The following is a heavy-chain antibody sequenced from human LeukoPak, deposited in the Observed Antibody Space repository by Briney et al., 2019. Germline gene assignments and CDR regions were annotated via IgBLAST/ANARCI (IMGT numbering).Heavy chain of an antibody. V-gene: IGHV4-59*08. Sequence: SETLSLTCTVSGGSISSYYWSWIRQPPGKGLEWIGYIYYSGSTNYNPSLKSRVTISVDTSKNQFSLKLSSVTAADTAVYYCARHALIAADKRIDYWGQGTLVTVSP. CDR3: ARHALIAADKRIDY. CDR1: GGSISSYY. CDR2: IYYSGST. D-gene: IGHD6-13*01. J-gene: IGHJ4*02.